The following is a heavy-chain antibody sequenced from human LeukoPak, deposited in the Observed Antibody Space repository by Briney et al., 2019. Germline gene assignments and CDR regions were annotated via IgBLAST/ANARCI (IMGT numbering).Heavy chain of an antibody. CDR3: ARDGPLGGAFDI. CDR1: GFTFSSYS. CDR2: ISSSSSYI. J-gene: IGHJ3*02. V-gene: IGHV3-21*04. Sequence: GGSLRLSCAASGFTFSSYSMNWVRQAPGKGLEWVSSISSSSSYIYYADSVKGRFTISRDNAKNSLYLQMNSLRAEDTAVYYCARDGPLGGAFDIWGQGTMVTVSS. D-gene: IGHD6-25*01.